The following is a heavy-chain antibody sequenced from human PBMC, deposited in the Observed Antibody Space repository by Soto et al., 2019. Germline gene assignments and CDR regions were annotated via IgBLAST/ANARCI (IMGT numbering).Heavy chain of an antibody. CDR1: GYTFTSYD. D-gene: IGHD3-3*01. CDR3: ARGRDLGPAYYDFWSGYGPGYYYGMDV. Sequence: ASVKVSCKASGYTFTSYDINWVRQATGQGLEWMGWMNPNSGNTGYAQKFQGRVTMTRSTSISTAYMELSSLRSEDTAVYYCARGRDLGPAYYDFWSGYGPGYYYGMDVWGQGTTVTVSS. CDR2: MNPNSGNT. V-gene: IGHV1-8*01. J-gene: IGHJ6*02.